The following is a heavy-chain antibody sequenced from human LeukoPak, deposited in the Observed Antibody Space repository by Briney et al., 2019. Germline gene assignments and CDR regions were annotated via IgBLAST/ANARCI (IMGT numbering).Heavy chain of an antibody. Sequence: SETLSLTCTVSGGSISSGSYYWVWIRQPPGKGLEWVANIFHTGSTYYNPSLKGRVTVSVDTSKNQFSLKMSSVTAADTAVYYCARERFYYDSSGYYEELDYWGQGTLVTVSS. CDR3: ARERFYYDSSGYYEELDY. J-gene: IGHJ4*02. CDR2: IFHTGST. CDR1: GGSISSGSYY. V-gene: IGHV4-39*02. D-gene: IGHD3-22*01.